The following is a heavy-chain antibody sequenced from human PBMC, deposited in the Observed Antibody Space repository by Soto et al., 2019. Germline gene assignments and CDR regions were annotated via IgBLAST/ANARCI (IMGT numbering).Heavy chain of an antibody. Sequence: QVQLQQWGAGLLKPSETLSLTCAVYGGSFSGYYWSWIRQPPGKGLEWIGEINHSGSTNYNPSLKIRVTISVDTSKNQFSLKLSSVTAADTAVYYCARGRTVTPTLYYFDYWGQGTLVTVSS. CDR3: ARGRTVTPTLYYFDY. CDR2: INHSGST. J-gene: IGHJ4*02. CDR1: GGSFSGYY. V-gene: IGHV4-34*01. D-gene: IGHD4-17*01.